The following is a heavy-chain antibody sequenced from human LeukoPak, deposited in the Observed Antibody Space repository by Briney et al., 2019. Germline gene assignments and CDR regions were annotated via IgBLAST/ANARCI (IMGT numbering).Heavy chain of an antibody. J-gene: IGHJ4*02. D-gene: IGHD3-10*01. CDR2: ISSSGSTK. V-gene: IGHV3-48*03. CDR1: GFTFSSYE. Sequence: GGSLRLSCAASGFTFSSYEMNWVRQAPGKGQEWVSYISSSGSTKYYADSVKGRFTISRDNAKNSLYLQMNSLRAEDTAVYYCARDYGGSGSYWGQGTLVTVSS. CDR3: ARDYGGSGSY.